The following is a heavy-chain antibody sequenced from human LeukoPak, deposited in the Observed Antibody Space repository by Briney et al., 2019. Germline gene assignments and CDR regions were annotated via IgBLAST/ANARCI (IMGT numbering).Heavy chain of an antibody. V-gene: IGHV4-31*03. CDR3: AREGGYSSSWYTGRGYYGMDV. J-gene: IGHJ6*02. CDR2: IYYSGST. Sequence: SQTLSLTCTVSGGSISSGGYYWSWIRQHPGKGLEWIGYIYYSGSTYHNPSLKSRVTISVDTSKNQFSLKLSSVTAADTAVYYCAREGGYSSSWYTGRGYYGMDVWGQGTTVTVSS. CDR1: GGSISSGGYY. D-gene: IGHD6-13*01.